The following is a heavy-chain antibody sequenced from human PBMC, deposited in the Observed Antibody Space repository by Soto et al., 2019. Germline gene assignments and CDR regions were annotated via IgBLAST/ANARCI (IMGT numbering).Heavy chain of an antibody. Sequence: GWSLRLSCGPSAFTFSSYWMHLVRQAPEKGLLWVSRIDADANSTSYADSVKDRFTISRDNAKNTLYLQLNSLRDEDTDVYYCGRASVRICSSTSCYTEPRGMDVWRQGTTVTV. J-gene: IGHJ6*02. CDR1: AFTFSSYW. CDR3: GRASVRICSSTSCYTEPRGMDV. V-gene: IGHV3-74*01. CDR2: IDADANST. D-gene: IGHD2-2*02.